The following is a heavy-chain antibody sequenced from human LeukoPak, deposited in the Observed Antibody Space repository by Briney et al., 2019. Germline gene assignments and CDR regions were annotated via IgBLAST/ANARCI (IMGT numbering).Heavy chain of an antibody. Sequence: SETLSLTCAVYGGSFSSYHWSWIRQPPGKGLEWIGEINHSGSTDYNRSLKSRVTISIDTSKSQFSLKLRSVTAADTAVYYCARDRYYYGSEDLKLDYWGQGTLVTVSS. CDR2: INHSGST. CDR1: GGSFSSYH. CDR3: ARDRYYYGSEDLKLDY. J-gene: IGHJ4*02. D-gene: IGHD3-10*01. V-gene: IGHV4-34*01.